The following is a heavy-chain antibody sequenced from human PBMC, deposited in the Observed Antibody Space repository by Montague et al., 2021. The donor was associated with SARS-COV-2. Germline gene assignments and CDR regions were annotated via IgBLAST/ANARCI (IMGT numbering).Heavy chain of an antibody. V-gene: IGHV4-59*01. CDR3: ARGAGRGSGYGKYYYYYYGMDV. Sequence: SETLSLTCTVSGGSISSYYWSWIQQPPGKGLEWIGYIYYSGSTNYNSSLKSRVTISVDTSKNQFSLKLSSVTAADTAVYYCARGAGRGSGYGKYYYYYYGMDVWGQGTTVTVSS. CDR1: GGSISSYY. D-gene: IGHD5-12*01. CDR2: IYYSGST. J-gene: IGHJ6*02.